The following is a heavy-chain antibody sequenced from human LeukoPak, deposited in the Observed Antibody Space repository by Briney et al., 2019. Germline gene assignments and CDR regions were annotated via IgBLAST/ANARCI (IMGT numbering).Heavy chain of an antibody. Sequence: GGSLRLSCAASGFTFSSYGMNWVRQAPGKGLEWVSSISSSSSYIYYADSVKGRFTISRDNAKNSLYLQMNSLRAEDTAVYYCARLRQTGFDYWGQGTLVTVSS. CDR3: ARLRQTGFDY. V-gene: IGHV3-21*01. CDR2: ISSSSSYI. J-gene: IGHJ4*02. CDR1: GFTFSSYG. D-gene: IGHD7-27*01.